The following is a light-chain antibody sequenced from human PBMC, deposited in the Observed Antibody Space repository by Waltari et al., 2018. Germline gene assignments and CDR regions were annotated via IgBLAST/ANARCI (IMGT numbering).Light chain of an antibody. V-gene: IGLV3-1*01. Sequence: SYELTQPPSVSVSPGQTASITCSGDKLGDKYACWYQQKPGQSPVLGSYQDSTRPSGIPERFSGANSGNTGTLTISGTQARDEADYYCQAWDSSTVVFGGGTKLTVL. CDR2: QDS. CDR3: QAWDSSTVV. J-gene: IGLJ2*01. CDR1: KLGDKY.